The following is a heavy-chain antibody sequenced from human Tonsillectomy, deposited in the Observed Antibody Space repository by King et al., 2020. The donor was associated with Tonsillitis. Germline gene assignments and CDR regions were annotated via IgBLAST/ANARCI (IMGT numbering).Heavy chain of an antibody. CDR1: GFTFRIYG. CDR2: IRYDGSNK. D-gene: IGHD3-16*01. V-gene: IGHV3-30*02. Sequence: VQLVESGGGVVQPGGSLRLSCVASGFTFRIYGMHWVRQAPGKGLEWVAFIRYDGSNKYNADYVKGRFTISRDNSKNTLYLQMNSLRAGDTAVYYCAKDFYDYSWGSCLPPGDYWGQGTLVTVSS. J-gene: IGHJ4*02. CDR3: AKDFYDYSWGSCLPPGDY.